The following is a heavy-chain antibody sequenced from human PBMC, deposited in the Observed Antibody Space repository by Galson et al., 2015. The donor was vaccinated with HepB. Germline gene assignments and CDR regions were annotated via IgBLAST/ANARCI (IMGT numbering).Heavy chain of an antibody. CDR1: GGTFSSYA. J-gene: IGHJ6*02. CDR2: IIPIFGTA. V-gene: IGHV1-69*06. D-gene: IGHD7-27*01. CDR3: ARDVTETGDGAYYYYGMDV. Sequence: SVKVSCKASGGTFSSYAISWVRQAPGQGLEWMGGIIPIFGTANYAQKFQGRITIIADKSTSTAYMELSSLRSEDTAVYYCARDVTETGDGAYYYYGMDVWGQGTTVTVSS.